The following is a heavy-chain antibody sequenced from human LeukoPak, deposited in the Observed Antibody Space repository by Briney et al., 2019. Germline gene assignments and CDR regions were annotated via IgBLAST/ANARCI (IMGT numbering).Heavy chain of an antibody. CDR3: ARLYVWGSSRTFDY. D-gene: IGHD3-16*02. CDR2: ISSSSSTI. CDR1: GFTFSSYS. V-gene: IGHV3-48*02. J-gene: IGHJ4*02. Sequence: GGSLRLSCAASGFTFSSYSMNWVRQAPGKGLEWVSYISSSSSTIYYADSVKGRFTISRDNAKNSLYLQMNSLRDEDTAVYYCARLYVWGSSRTFDYWGQGTLVTVSS.